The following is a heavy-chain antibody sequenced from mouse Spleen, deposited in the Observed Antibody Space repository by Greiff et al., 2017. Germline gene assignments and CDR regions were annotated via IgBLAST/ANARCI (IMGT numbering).Heavy chain of an antibody. J-gene: IGHJ1*01. CDR2: ISSGGGST. Sequence: EVMLVESGGGLVKLGGSLKLSCAASGFTFSSYYMSWVRQTPEKRLEWVATISSGGGSTYYPDSVKGRFTISRDNAKNTLYLQMSSLNSEDTAVYYCARDTNWDVGWYFDVWGAGTTVTVSS. D-gene: IGHD4-1*01. V-gene: IGHV5-9*01. CDR3: ARDTNWDVGWYFDV. CDR1: GFTFSSYY.